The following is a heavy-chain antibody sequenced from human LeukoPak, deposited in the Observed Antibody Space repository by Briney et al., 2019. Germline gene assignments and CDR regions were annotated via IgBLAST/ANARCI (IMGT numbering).Heavy chain of an antibody. CDR3: AGGSRGARWFDP. CDR1: GGSFSGYY. J-gene: IGHJ5*02. CDR2: INHSGST. V-gene: IGHV4-34*01. Sequence: PSETLSLTCAVYGGSFSGYYWSWIRQPPGKGLEWIGEINHSGSTNYNPSLKSRVTISVDTSKNQFSLKLSSVTAADTAVYYCAGGSRGARWFDPWGQGTPVTVSS. D-gene: IGHD6-6*01.